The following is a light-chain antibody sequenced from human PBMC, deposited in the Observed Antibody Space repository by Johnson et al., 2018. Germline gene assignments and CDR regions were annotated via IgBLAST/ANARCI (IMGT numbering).Light chain of an antibody. Sequence: QSVLTQPPSVSAAPGQKVTISCSGSSSNIGNNYVSWYQQLPGTAPKLLIYENTKRPSGIPDRFSGSKSGTSATLGITGLQTGDAADYYCGTWDSSLRAGNVFGTGTKVTVL. J-gene: IGLJ1*01. CDR1: SSNIGNNY. CDR2: ENT. V-gene: IGLV1-51*02. CDR3: GTWDSSLRAGNV.